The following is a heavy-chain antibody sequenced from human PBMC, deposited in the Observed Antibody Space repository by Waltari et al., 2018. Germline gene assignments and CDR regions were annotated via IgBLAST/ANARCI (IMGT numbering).Heavy chain of an antibody. CDR2: IYYSGST. D-gene: IGHD6-19*01. J-gene: IGHJ3*02. CDR1: GGSISSYY. V-gene: IGHV4-59*01. Sequence: QVQLQESDPGLVKPSETLSLTCTVSGGSISSYYWSWIRQPPGKGLEWIGYIYYSGSTNYNPSLKSRVTISVDTSKNQFSLKLSSVTAADTAVYYCAREGIAVAGDAFDIWGQGTMVTVSS. CDR3: AREGIAVAGDAFDI.